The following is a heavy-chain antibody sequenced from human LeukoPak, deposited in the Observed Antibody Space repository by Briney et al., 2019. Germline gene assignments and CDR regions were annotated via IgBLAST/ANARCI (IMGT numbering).Heavy chain of an antibody. CDR3: AKRVKGYSSSWYKPRDYYYYMDV. CDR1: GFTFSSYW. CDR2: ISGSGGST. V-gene: IGHV3-23*01. D-gene: IGHD6-13*01. Sequence: PGGSLRLSCAASGFTFSSYWMHWVRQAPGKGLVWVSAISGSGGSTYYADSVKGRFTISRDNSKNTLYLQMNSLRAEDTAVYYCAKRVKGYSSSWYKPRDYYYYMDVWGKGTTVTVSS. J-gene: IGHJ6*03.